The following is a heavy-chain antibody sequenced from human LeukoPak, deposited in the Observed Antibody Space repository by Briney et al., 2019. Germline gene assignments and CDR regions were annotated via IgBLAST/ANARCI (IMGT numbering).Heavy chain of an antibody. J-gene: IGHJ4*02. Sequence: GGSLRLSCAASGFTFSSYWMSWVRQAPGKGLEWVANIKQDGSEKYYVDSVKGRFTISRDNAKNSLYLQMNSLRAEDTAVYYCARGPRAATGRSYDYWGQGTLVTVSS. D-gene: IGHD6-13*01. CDR1: GFTFSSYW. V-gene: IGHV3-7*03. CDR2: IKQDGSEK. CDR3: ARGPRAATGRSYDY.